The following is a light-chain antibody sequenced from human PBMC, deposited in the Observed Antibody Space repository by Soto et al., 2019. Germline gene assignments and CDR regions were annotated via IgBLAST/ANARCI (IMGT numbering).Light chain of an antibody. CDR1: SGDFGDYNY. Sequence: QSALTQPASVSGSPGQSITISCTGTSGDFGDYNYVSWYQQHPGKAPQLLIYGVTNRPSGVSNRFSGSKSGDTASLTISGLQADDEANYYCSSYTNSDTLPVFGTGTKVTVL. CDR3: SSYTNSDTLPV. CDR2: GVT. J-gene: IGLJ1*01. V-gene: IGLV2-14*01.